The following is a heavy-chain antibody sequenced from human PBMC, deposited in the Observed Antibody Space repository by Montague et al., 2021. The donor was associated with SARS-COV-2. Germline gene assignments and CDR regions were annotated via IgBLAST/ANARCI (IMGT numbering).Heavy chain of an antibody. V-gene: IGHV3-74*01. J-gene: IGHJ4*02. Sequence: SLRLSCAASGFTFRSYWVHWVRQVPGRGPVWVSRIRPDGTSTHYAASVKGRFIISRDNAKNTLSLEMTNLRVDDTAIYYCVRPLWFGDSDYYFEAWGQGTLVSVSS. D-gene: IGHD3-10*01. CDR2: IRPDGTST. CDR3: VRPLWFGDSDYYFEA. CDR1: GFTFRSYW.